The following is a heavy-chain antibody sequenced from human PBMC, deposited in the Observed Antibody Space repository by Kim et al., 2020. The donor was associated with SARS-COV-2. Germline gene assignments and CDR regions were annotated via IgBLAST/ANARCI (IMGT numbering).Heavy chain of an antibody. CDR2: IKQDGSEI. Sequence: GGSLRLSCAASGFAFSTYWMNWVRQAPGKGLVWVASIKQDGSEIYYVDSVKGRFTISRDNAKNTLYLQMNSLRAEDTAVYYCARGAVVGTTTVYGGQGTLVTVSP. CDR1: GFAFSTYW. D-gene: IGHD3-22*01. J-gene: IGHJ4*02. CDR3: ARGAVVGTTTVY. V-gene: IGHV3-7*01.